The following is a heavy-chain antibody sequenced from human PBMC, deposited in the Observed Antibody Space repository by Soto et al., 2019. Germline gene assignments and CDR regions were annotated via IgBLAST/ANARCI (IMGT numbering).Heavy chain of an antibody. CDR3: ARGGAGIAVAVAIDY. Sequence: QVQLVESGGGVVQPGRSLRLSCAASGFTFSSYAMHWVRQAPGKGLEWVAVISYDGSNKYYADSVKGRFTISRDNSKNTLYLQMNSLSAQDTAVYYCARGGAGIAVAVAIDYWGQGTLVTVSS. CDR1: GFTFSSYA. J-gene: IGHJ4*02. D-gene: IGHD6-19*01. V-gene: IGHV3-30-3*01. CDR2: ISYDGSNK.